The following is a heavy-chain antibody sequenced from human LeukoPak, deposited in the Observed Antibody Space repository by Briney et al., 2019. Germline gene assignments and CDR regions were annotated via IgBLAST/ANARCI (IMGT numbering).Heavy chain of an antibody. CDR2: IKQDGSEK. CDR1: GFPFSSYW. J-gene: IGHJ3*02. V-gene: IGHV3-7*01. Sequence: PGGSLRLSCAASGFPFSSYWMAWVRQAPGKGLEWVASIKQDGSEKYYVDSVKGRFTISRDNAKNSLCLQMNSLRAEDTAVYYCARRFYYDNSGYSLDIWGQGTMVTVSS. CDR3: ARRFYYDNSGYSLDI. D-gene: IGHD3-22*01.